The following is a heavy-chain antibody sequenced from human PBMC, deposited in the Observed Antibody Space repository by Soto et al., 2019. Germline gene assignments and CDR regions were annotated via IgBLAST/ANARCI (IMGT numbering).Heavy chain of an antibody. CDR1: GYIFVNYG. CDR3: AMVDHYVTPTPPDV. J-gene: IGHJ6*02. V-gene: IGHV1-18*01. Sequence: QVQLVQSGDEVRKPGSSVKVSCKASGYIFVNYGIAWVRQAPGQGLEWMGWISPYSGNTHYARKVQGRLNMTTNTATSKANMALGSLTSDDTAVYYWAMVDHYVTPTPPDVWGQGTTFTVSS. D-gene: IGHD3-16*01. CDR2: ISPYSGNT.